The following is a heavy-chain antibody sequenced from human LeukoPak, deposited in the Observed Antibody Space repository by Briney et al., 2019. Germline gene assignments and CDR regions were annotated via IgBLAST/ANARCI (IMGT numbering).Heavy chain of an antibody. CDR3: AIRNSGWELPTSHYFDY. D-gene: IGHD1-26*01. Sequence: PSETLSLTCTVSGGSISSSSYYWGWIRQPPGKGLEWIGSIYYSGSTYYNPSLKSRVTISVDTSKNHFSLKLSSVTAADTAVYYCAIRNSGWELPTSHYFDYWGQGTLVTVSS. CDR1: GGSISSSSYY. V-gene: IGHV4-39*01. J-gene: IGHJ4*02. CDR2: IYYSGST.